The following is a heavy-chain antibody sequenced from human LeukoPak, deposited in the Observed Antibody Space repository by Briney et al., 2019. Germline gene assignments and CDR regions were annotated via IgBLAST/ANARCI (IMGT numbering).Heavy chain of an antibody. CDR3: ARSGLDSRYYFGMDV. Sequence: SGTLSLTCTVSGGSISSYYWSWIRRPPGGGLEWIVYIYYSGSTNYNPSLKRRVTISLDTSKSQFSLKLRSVTAADTAVYYCARSGLDSRYYFGMDVWGQGTTVTVSS. D-gene: IGHD5-12*01. CDR1: GGSISSYY. CDR2: IYYSGST. J-gene: IGHJ6*02. V-gene: IGHV4-59*01.